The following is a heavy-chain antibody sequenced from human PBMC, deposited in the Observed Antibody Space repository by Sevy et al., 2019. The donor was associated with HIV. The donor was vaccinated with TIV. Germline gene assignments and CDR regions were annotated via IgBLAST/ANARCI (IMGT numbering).Heavy chain of an antibody. CDR2: ISFDGNYT. V-gene: IGHV3-30-3*01. J-gene: IGHJ3*02. Sequence: GGSLRLSCAASGFTFITYSMYWVRQAPVKGLEWVALISFDGNYTKYADSVKGRFTISRDNSNNRLDLQMSSLRVEDTAVYYCARDPNQDPFDIWGQGTVVTVSS. D-gene: IGHD2-2*01. CDR3: ARDPNQDPFDI. CDR1: GFTFITYS.